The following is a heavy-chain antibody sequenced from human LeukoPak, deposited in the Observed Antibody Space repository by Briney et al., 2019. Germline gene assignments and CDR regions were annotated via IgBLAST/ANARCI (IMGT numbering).Heavy chain of an antibody. J-gene: IGHJ6*02. CDR2: MNPNSDNT. V-gene: IGHV1-8*01. CDR1: GYTFTSYD. Sequence: ASVKVSCKASGYTFTSYDINWVRQATGQGLEWMGWMNPNSDNTGYAQKFQGRVTMTRNTSISTAYMELSSLRSEDTAVYYCARRSSSGWYYFGNYYYYGMDVWGQGTTVTVSS. CDR3: ARRSSSGWYYFGNYYYYGMDV. D-gene: IGHD6-19*01.